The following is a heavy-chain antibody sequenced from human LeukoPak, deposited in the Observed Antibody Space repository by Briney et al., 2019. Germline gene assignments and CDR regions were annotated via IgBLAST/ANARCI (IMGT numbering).Heavy chain of an antibody. CDR1: GFPFSSYA. J-gene: IGHJ3*02. V-gene: IGHV3-30-3*01. CDR2: ISYDGSNK. CDR3: ARGAFDI. Sequence: PGRSLVLSCAASGFPFSSYAMHRVRQAPGKGLEWVAVISYDGSNKYYADSVKGRFTISRDNSKNTLYLQMNSLRAEDTAVYYCARGAFDIWGQRTMVTVSS.